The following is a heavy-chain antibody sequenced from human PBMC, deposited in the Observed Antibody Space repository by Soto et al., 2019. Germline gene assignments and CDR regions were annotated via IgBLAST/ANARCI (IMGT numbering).Heavy chain of an antibody. CDR1: GFTLSSYA. CDR3: AKGTYSSGWPN. J-gene: IGHJ4*02. V-gene: IGHV3-23*01. Sequence: GGSLRLSCAASGFTLSSYAMSWVRQAPGKGLEWVSAISGSGGSTYYADSVKGRFTISRDNSKNTLYLQMNSLRAEDTAVYYCAKGTYSSGWPNWGQGTLVTVSS. D-gene: IGHD6-19*01. CDR2: ISGSGGST.